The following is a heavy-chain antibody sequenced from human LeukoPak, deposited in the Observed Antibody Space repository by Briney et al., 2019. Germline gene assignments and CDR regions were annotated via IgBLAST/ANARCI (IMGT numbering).Heavy chain of an antibody. CDR2: IYYSGST. Sequence: ASETLSLTCTVSGGSISSYYWSWIRQPPGKGLEWIGYIYYSGSTNYNPSLKSRVTISVDTSKNQFPLKLSSVTAADTAVYYCARSYYYDFWSGYYFDYWGQGTLVTVSS. CDR3: ARSYYYDFWSGYYFDY. J-gene: IGHJ4*02. D-gene: IGHD3-3*01. V-gene: IGHV4-59*01. CDR1: GGSISSYY.